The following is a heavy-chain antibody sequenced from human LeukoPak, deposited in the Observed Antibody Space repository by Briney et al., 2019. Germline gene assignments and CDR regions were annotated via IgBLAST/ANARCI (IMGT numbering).Heavy chain of an antibody. V-gene: IGHV1-8*01. CDR3: ARGLGYYDFWSGYPTPNWFDP. CDR2: MNPNSGNT. D-gene: IGHD3-3*01. Sequence: PGASVNVSCKASGYTFTSYDINWVRQATGQGLEWMGWMNPNSGNTDYAQEFQGRVTMTRNTSISTAYMELSSLRSEDTAVYYCARGLGYYDFWSGYPTPNWFDPWGQGTLVTVSS. CDR1: GYTFTSYD. J-gene: IGHJ5*02.